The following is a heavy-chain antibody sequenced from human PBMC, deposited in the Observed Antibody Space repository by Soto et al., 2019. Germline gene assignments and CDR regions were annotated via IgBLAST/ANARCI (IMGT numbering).Heavy chain of an antibody. V-gene: IGHV3-43*01. J-gene: IGHJ3*01. Sequence: VQLVESGGVAVQAGGSLRLPCVASGLNLIDYTMHWVRQVPGKGLEWVALISWNGDSSDYADSVKSRFTISRDNTKNSLYLPMNTLRTDDTDLYFCVKAGKFKAFDVWGQGTLVTVSS. D-gene: IGHD1-26*01. CDR1: GLNLIDYT. CDR2: ISWNGDSS. CDR3: VKAGKFKAFDV.